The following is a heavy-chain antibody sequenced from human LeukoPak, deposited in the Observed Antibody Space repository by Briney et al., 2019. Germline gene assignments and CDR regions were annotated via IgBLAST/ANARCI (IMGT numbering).Heavy chain of an antibody. Sequence: ASVKVSCKASGYTFTSSVISWVRQAPAQGLEWMGWISPYNDNTNYAQKLQGRVTMTTDTSTSTAYMELRSLRSDDTAVYYCARALGYQLLSWWFDPWGQGTLVTVSS. V-gene: IGHV1-18*01. J-gene: IGHJ5*02. CDR1: GYTFTSSV. D-gene: IGHD2-2*01. CDR3: ARALGYQLLSWWFDP. CDR2: ISPYNDNT.